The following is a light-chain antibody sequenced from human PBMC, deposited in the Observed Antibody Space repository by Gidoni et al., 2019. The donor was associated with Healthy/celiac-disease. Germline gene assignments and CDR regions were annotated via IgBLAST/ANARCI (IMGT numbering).Light chain of an antibody. J-gene: IGKJ1*01. CDR3: QQSYSTPWT. CDR1: QSISSY. Sequence: LSASVGDRVTITCRASQSISSYLNWYQQKPGKAPKLLIYAASSLQSGVTSRFSGSGSGTDFTLTISSLQPEEFATYYCQQSYSTPWTFGQGTKVEIK. V-gene: IGKV1-39*01. CDR2: AAS.